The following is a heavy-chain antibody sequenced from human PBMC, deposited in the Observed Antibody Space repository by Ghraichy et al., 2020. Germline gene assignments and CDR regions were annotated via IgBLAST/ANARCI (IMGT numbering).Heavy chain of an antibody. Sequence: SETLSLTCTVSGGSISSYYWSWIRQPAGKGLEWIGRIYTSGSTNYNPSLKSRVTMSVDTSKNQFSLKLSSVTAADTAVYYCARAGGMGTVYYYYGMDVWGQGTTVTVSS. D-gene: IGHD5-24*01. V-gene: IGHV4-4*07. CDR3: ARAGGMGTVYYYYGMDV. CDR1: GGSISSYY. CDR2: IYTSGST. J-gene: IGHJ6*02.